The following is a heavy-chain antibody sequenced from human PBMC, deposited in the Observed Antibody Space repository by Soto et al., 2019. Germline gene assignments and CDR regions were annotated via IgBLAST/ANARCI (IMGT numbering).Heavy chain of an antibody. CDR3: TKEGGLLGNAMSFGFYC. V-gene: IGHV3-30*18. CDR2: ISNDGTTD. J-gene: IGHJ4*02. Sequence: QVRLVESGGGVVQPGRSLRLSCAASGFTFSNYGIHWVRQAPGKGLEWVAVISNDGTTDYYADSVKGRFTISRDNSKNTMFLQMKSLRAEDTGVYYCTKEGGLLGNAMSFGFYCWGQGTLVTVSS. D-gene: IGHD2-2*01. CDR1: GFTFSNYG.